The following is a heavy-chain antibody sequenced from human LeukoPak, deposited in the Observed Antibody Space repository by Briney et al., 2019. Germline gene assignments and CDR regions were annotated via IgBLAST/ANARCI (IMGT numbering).Heavy chain of an antibody. V-gene: IGHV4-59*08. D-gene: IGHD3-16*01. CDR3: ARAGIMITFGGVIDY. CDR2: IYYTGST. J-gene: IGHJ4*02. CDR1: GGSINSYY. Sequence: KPSETLSLICTVSGGSINSYYWSWIRQPPGKGLEWIGYIYYTGSTNYNPSLKSRVTISVDTSKKQFSLKLSSVTAADTAVYYCARAGIMITFGGVIDYWGQGTLVTVSS.